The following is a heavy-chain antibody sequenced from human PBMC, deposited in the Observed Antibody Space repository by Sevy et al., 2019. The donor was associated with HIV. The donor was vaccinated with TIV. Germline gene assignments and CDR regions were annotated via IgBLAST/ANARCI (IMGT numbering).Heavy chain of an antibody. CDR1: GFTFSSYG. CDR3: ARRPDFGRVILTGVMDV. CDR2: ISDSGVST. V-gene: IGHV3-23*01. Sequence: GGSLRLSCAASGFTFSSYGMHWVRQAPGKGLEWVAVISDSGVSTYYADSVQGRFTISRDNSKNTMYLQMNSLRAEDTAVYYCARRPDFGRVILTGVMDVWGQGTTVTVSS. D-gene: IGHD3-3*01. J-gene: IGHJ6*02.